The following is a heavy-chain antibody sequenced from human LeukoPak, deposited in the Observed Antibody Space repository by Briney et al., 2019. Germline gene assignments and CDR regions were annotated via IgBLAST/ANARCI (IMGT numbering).Heavy chain of an antibody. J-gene: IGHJ2*01. CDR3: ARQRGGGYWYFDL. CDR1: GGSISSSGYY. V-gene: IGHV4-39*01. CDR2: IYYSGST. Sequence: SETLSLACTVSGGSISSSGYYWGWIRQPPGKGLEWIGTIYYSGSTYYNPSLKSRLTISVDTSKNHFSLKLSSVTAADTAVYYCARQRGGGYWYFDLWGRGTLVTVSS.